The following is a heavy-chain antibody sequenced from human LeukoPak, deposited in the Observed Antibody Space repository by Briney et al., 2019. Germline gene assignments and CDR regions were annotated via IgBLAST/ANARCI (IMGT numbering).Heavy chain of an antibody. CDR3: AKQLGYCSDGSCYFPY. D-gene: IGHD2-15*01. CDR2: ISNNGGYT. V-gene: IGHV3-23*01. CDR1: GFTFSSSA. J-gene: IGHJ4*02. Sequence: GGSLRLSCAAAGFTFSSSAMSWVRQAPGKGLEWVPAISNNGGYTYYADSVQGRFTISRDNSKSTLCLQMNSLRAEDTAVYYCAKQLGYCSDGSCYFPYWGQGTLVTVSS.